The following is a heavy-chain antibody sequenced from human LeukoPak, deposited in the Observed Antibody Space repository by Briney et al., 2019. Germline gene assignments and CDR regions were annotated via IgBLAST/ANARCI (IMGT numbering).Heavy chain of an antibody. Sequence: GGSLRLSCAASGFTFRSYAMNWVRQAPGKGLEWVSAISGSGGSTYYADSVKGRFTISRDNSKNTLYLQMNSLRAEDTAVYYCAKGMEQWLVTELDYWGQGTLVTASS. V-gene: IGHV3-23*01. J-gene: IGHJ4*02. CDR1: GFTFRSYA. CDR2: ISGSGGST. D-gene: IGHD6-19*01. CDR3: AKGMEQWLVTELDY.